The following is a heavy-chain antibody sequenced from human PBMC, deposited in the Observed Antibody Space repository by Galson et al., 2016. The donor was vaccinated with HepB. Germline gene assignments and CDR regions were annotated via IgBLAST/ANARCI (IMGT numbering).Heavy chain of an antibody. CDR3: ARTSCSRPNWFDP. V-gene: IGHV2-70*01. J-gene: IGHJ5*02. D-gene: IGHD2-15*01. CDR2: IDWDENR. CDR1: GFSLSTSGMC. Sequence: PALVKPTQTLTLTCTVSGFSLSTSGMCVSWIRQPPGKALEWLALIDWDENRYLTTSLKTRLTISKDTSTNQVVLKMTNMDPVDTATYYCARTSCSRPNWFDPWGQGTLVTVSS.